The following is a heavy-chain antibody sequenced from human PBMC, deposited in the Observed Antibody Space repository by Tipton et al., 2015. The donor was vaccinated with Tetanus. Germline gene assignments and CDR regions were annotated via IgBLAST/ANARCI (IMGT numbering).Heavy chain of an antibody. D-gene: IGHD1-1*01. CDR1: GYTFTSFG. CDR3: ARGGTMDY. V-gene: IGHV1-18*01. Sequence: QVQLVQSGAEVKKPGASVKVSCKASGYTFTSFGINWVRQAPGQGLEWMGWINTDKGSTNYAQNLQGRVIMTTDTSTLTAYIELRSLRSDDTAVYYCARGGTMDYWGQGTLVTVSA. J-gene: IGHJ4*02. CDR2: INTDKGST.